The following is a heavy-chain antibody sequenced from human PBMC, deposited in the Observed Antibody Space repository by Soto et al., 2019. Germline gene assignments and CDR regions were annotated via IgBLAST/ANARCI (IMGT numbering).Heavy chain of an antibody. CDR2: IIPILGIA. V-gene: IGHV1-69*02. J-gene: IGHJ3*02. D-gene: IGHD3-3*01. CDR1: GGTFSSYT. Sequence: SVKVSCKASGGTFSSYTISWVRQAPGQGLEWMGRIIPILGIANYAQKFQGRVTITADKSTSTAYMELRSLRSDDTAVYYCARHRRLRFLERFHKAEAFDIWG. CDR3: ARHRRLRFLERFHKAEAFDI.